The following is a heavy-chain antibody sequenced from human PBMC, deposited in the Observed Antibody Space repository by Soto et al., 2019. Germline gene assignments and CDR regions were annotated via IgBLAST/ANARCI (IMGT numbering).Heavy chain of an antibody. Sequence: GGSLRLSCAASGFTFSSYAMSWVRQAPGRGLEWVSAISGSGGSTYYADSVKGRFTISRDNSKNTLYLQMNSLRAEDTAVYYRAKGGWLGPQYYFDYWGQGTLVTVSS. CDR3: AKGGWLGPQYYFDY. CDR1: GFTFSSYA. CDR2: ISGSGGST. V-gene: IGHV3-23*01. D-gene: IGHD6-19*01. J-gene: IGHJ4*02.